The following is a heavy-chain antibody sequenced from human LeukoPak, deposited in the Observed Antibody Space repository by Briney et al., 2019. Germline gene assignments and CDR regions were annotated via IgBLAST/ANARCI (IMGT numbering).Heavy chain of an antibody. V-gene: IGHV3-7*03. D-gene: IGHD3-10*01. CDR2: IKQDGSEK. CDR3: ATTYGSGSYFLDY. Sequence: PGGSLRLSCAASGFTFSSYWMSWVRQAPGKGLEWVANIKQDGSEKYYVDSVKGRFTISRDNAKNSLYLQMNSLRSEDTAVYYCATTYGSGSYFLDYWGQGTLVTVSS. J-gene: IGHJ4*02. CDR1: GFTFSSYW.